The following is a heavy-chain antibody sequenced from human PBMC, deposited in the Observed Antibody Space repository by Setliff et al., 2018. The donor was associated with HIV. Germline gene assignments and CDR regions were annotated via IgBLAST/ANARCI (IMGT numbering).Heavy chain of an antibody. CDR3: ARDQATGYEKVWFSWIDP. J-gene: IGHJ5*02. V-gene: IGHV1-69*13. CDR1: GGTFSLYA. Sequence: SVKVSCKASGGTFSLYAINWVRQAPGQGLEWMGGIIPIFNTANYAQKFQGRVTITADGSTSTAYMELSSLRYEDTATYYCARDQATGYEKVWFSWIDPWGQGTLVTVSS. CDR2: IIPIFNTA. D-gene: IGHD5-12*01.